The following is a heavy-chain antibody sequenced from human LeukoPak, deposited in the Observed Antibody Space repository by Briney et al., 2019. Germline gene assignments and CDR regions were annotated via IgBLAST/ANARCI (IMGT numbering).Heavy chain of an antibody. CDR1: GGSISSRSYY. J-gene: IGHJ3*02. D-gene: IGHD6-6*01. CDR2: IYYSGST. V-gene: IGHV4-39*01. Sequence: SETLSLTCTVSGGSISSRSYYWGWIRQPPGKGLEWIGNIYYSGSTYYNASLKSRVTISVDTSNQFSLMLTSVTAADTAVYYCARQSIAARRAFDIWGQRTMVTVST. CDR3: ARQSIAARRAFDI.